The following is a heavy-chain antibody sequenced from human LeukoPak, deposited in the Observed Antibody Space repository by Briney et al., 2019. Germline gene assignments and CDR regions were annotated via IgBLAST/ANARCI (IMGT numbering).Heavy chain of an antibody. J-gene: IGHJ3*01. CDR3: TTGDGT. V-gene: IGHV3-15*01. CDR1: GFTFSNAW. Sequence: GGSLTLSCVVSGFTFSNAWMNWVRQAPGKGLEWVGRIRSRLNGGTADYARPVTRRFHISRDDSRNTLYLQMNSLRIEDTAVYYCTTGDGTWGRGRMVSVSS. CDR2: IRSRLNGGTA.